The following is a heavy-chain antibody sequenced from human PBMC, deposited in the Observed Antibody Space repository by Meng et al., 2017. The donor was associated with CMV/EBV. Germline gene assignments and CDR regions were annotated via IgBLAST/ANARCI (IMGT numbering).Heavy chain of an antibody. CDR3: ARRQQQLVRSYYYYGMDV. Sequence: SVKVSCKASGGTFSSYAISWVRQAPGQGLEWMGGIIPILGIANYAQKFQGRVTIIADKSTSTAYMELSSLRSEDTAVYYCARRQQQLVRSYYYYGMDVWGQGTTVTVSS. D-gene: IGHD6-13*01. CDR1: GGTFSSYA. V-gene: IGHV1-69*10. J-gene: IGHJ6*02. CDR2: IIPILGIA.